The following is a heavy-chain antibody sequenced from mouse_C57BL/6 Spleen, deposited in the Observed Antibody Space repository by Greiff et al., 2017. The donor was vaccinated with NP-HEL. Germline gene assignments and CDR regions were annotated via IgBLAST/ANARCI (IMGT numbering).Heavy chain of an antibody. D-gene: IGHD2-3*01. CDR3: ASVGDDGYSSWFAY. J-gene: IGHJ3*01. CDR1: GYTFTSYW. V-gene: IGHV1-64*01. CDR2: IHPNSGST. Sequence: VQLQQPGAELVKPGASVKLSCKASGYTFTSYWMHWVKQRPGQGLEWIGMIHPNSGSTNYNEKFKSKATLTVDKSSSTAYMQLSSLTSEDSAVYYGASVGDDGYSSWFAYWGQGTLVTVSA.